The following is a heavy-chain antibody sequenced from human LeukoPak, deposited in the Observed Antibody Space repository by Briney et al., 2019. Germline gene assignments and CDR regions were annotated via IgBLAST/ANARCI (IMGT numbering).Heavy chain of an antibody. CDR2: INSDGSST. D-gene: IGHD3-9*01. V-gene: IGHV3-74*01. CDR3: ARGGLRYFDWLLYTPYDAFDI. J-gene: IGHJ3*02. Sequence: GGSLRLSCAASGFTFSSYWMHWVRQAPGKGLVWVSRINSDGSSTSYADSVKGRFTTSRDNAKNTLYLPMNNLRAEDTAVYYCARGGLRYFDWLLYTPYDAFDIWGQGTMVTVSS. CDR1: GFTFSSYW.